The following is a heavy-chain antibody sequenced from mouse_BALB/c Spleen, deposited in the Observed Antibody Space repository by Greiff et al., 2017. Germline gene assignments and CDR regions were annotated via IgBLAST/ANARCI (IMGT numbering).Heavy chain of an antibody. CDR1: GFTFSSYA. J-gene: IGHJ4*01. V-gene: IGHV5-9-3*01. D-gene: IGHD2-4*01. CDR2: ISSGGSYT. CDR3: ARPEYDYDEGDYYAMDY. Sequence: EVKVVESGGGLVKPGGSLKLSCAASGFTFSSYAMSWVRQTPEKRLEWVATISSGGSYTYYPDSVKGRFTISRDNAKNTLYLQMSSLRSEDTAMYYCARPEYDYDEGDYYAMDYWGQGTSVTVSS.